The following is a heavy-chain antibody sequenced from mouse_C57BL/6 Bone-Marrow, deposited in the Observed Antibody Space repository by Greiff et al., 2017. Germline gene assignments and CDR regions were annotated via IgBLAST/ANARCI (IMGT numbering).Heavy chain of an antibody. Sequence: KLMESGAGLVKPGGSLKLSCAASGFTFSSYAMSWVRQTPEKRLEWVAYISSGGDYIYYADTVKGRFTISRDNARNTLYQQMSSLKSEDTAMYYCTRGYDGSSYVAYWGQGTLGTVSA. D-gene: IGHD1-1*01. CDR1: GFTFSSYA. J-gene: IGHJ3*01. CDR3: TRGYDGSSYVAY. V-gene: IGHV5-9-1*02. CDR2: ISSGGDYI.